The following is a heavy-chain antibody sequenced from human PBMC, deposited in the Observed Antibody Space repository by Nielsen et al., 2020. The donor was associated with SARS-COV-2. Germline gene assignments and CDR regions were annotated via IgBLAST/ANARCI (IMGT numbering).Heavy chain of an antibody. V-gene: IGHV4-38-2*02. Sequence: SETLSLTCSVSGYSVSSGSYWGWIRQPPGKGLKWIGTIYRTGSSYYNPSLKSRVTISVDTSKNQFSLKLTSVTAADTAVYYCARVIVVSGWFDPWGQGTLVTVSS. J-gene: IGHJ5*02. CDR3: ARVIVVSGWFDP. D-gene: IGHD3-22*01. CDR1: GYSVSSGSY. CDR2: IYRTGSS.